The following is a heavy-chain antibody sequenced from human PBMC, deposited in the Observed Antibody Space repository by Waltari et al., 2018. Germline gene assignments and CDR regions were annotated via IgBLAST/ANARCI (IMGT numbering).Heavy chain of an antibody. CDR1: GFTFSSYA. CDR3: AKSSSGWSYYYYYMDV. Sequence: EVQLLESGGGLVQPGGSLRLSCAASGFTFSSYAMSWVRQAPGKGLEWFSAMSGSGGSTYYEDSVKGRFTISRDDSKNTLYLQMNSLRAEDTAVYYCAKSSSGWSYYYYYMDVWGKGTTVTVSS. V-gene: IGHV3-23*01. J-gene: IGHJ6*03. D-gene: IGHD6-19*01. CDR2: MSGSGGST.